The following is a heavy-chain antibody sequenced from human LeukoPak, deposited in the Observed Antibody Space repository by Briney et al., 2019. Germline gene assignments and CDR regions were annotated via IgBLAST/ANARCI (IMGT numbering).Heavy chain of an antibody. Sequence: GASVKVSCKASGYTFTGYYMHWVRQAPGQGLEWMGWISPNSGGTNYAQKFQGRVTMTRDTSISTAYMELSRLRSDDTAVYYCARDAYYYDSSGYPVFDYWGQGTLVTVSS. D-gene: IGHD3-22*01. CDR3: ARDAYYYDSSGYPVFDY. CDR2: ISPNSGGT. J-gene: IGHJ4*02. CDR1: GYTFTGYY. V-gene: IGHV1-2*02.